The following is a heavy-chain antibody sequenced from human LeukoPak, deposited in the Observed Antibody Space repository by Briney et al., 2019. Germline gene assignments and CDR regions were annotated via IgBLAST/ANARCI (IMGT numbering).Heavy chain of an antibody. D-gene: IGHD6-13*01. Sequence: GGSLRLSCAASGFTFKNYAMSWVRQAPGKGLDWVAAISDNGRRTYYADSVKGRSTISRDNSKNTVSLQMNSLRAEDTAVYYCAKATGAADPLDPWGQGTLVTVSS. CDR3: AKATGAADPLDP. J-gene: IGHJ5*02. V-gene: IGHV3-23*01. CDR1: GFTFKNYA. CDR2: ISDNGRRT.